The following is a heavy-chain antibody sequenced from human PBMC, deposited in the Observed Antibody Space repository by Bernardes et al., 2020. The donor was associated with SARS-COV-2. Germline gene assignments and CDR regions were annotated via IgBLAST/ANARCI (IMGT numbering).Heavy chain of an antibody. CDR1: GFTFSDHY. CDR2: SRNKASSYTT. D-gene: IGHD1-1*01. J-gene: IGHJ4*02. V-gene: IGHV3-72*01. Sequence: GGSLRLSCAASGFTFSDHYMDWVRQAPGKGLEWVGRSRNKASSYTTEYAASVKGRFSISRDDSKNSLYLQMNSLKTEDTAVYYCASGGERNYFDCWGQGTVVTVSS. CDR3: ASGGERNYFDC.